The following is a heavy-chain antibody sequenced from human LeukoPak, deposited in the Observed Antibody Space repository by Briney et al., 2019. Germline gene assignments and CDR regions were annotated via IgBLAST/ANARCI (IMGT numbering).Heavy chain of an antibody. Sequence: SETLSLTCTVSGGSISSYYWSWIRQPPGKGLEWIGYIYHSGSTNYNPSLKSRVTISVDTSKNQFSLKLSSVTAADTAVYYCARGGGSYYGSFDIWGQGTMVTVSS. D-gene: IGHD1-26*01. CDR2: IYHSGST. V-gene: IGHV4-59*01. CDR1: GGSISSYY. J-gene: IGHJ3*02. CDR3: ARGGGSYYGSFDI.